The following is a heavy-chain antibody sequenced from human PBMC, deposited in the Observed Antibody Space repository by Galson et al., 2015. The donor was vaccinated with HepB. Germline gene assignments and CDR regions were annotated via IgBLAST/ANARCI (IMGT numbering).Heavy chain of an antibody. J-gene: IGHJ4*02. D-gene: IGHD6-6*01. CDR3: AYSNSQFFDF. V-gene: IGHV1-18*01. CDR2: ITSHNGYT. Sequence: SVKVSCKASGYTFTNFNINWVRQAPGQGLEWMGWITSHNGYTNFAQKFQDRVTMTIDKSTTTASMELRSLRSDDTAVYFCAYSNSQFFDFWGQGTLVTVSS. CDR1: GYTFTNFN.